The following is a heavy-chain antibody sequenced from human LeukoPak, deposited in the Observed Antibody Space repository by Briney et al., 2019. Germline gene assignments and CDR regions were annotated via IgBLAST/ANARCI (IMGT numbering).Heavy chain of an antibody. J-gene: IGHJ4*02. CDR1: GYTFTNYY. CDR3: ARDILTGYFLD. Sequence: GASVKVSCKASGYTFTNYYMHWVRQAPGQGLEWMGIFNPSGGSTSYAQKFQGRVTMTGDTSTSTVYMELSSLGSADTAVYYCARDILTGYFLDWGQGTLVTVSS. D-gene: IGHD3-9*01. V-gene: IGHV1-46*01. CDR2: FNPSGGST.